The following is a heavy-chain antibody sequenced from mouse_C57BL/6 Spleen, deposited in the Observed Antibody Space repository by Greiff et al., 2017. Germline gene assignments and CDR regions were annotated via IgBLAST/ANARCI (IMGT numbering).Heavy chain of an antibody. D-gene: IGHD1-1*01. V-gene: IGHV1-64*01. CDR3: ERDYGSSYRYVDV. Sequence: QVQLQQPGAALVKPGASVKLSCKASGYTFTSYWMPWVKQRPGQGLEWIGMIHPNSGSTNYNEKFQSKATLTVDKSSSTAYMQISSLTSEDSAVYYCERDYGSSYRYVDVWGTGTTLTVSS. J-gene: IGHJ1*03. CDR2: IHPNSGST. CDR1: GYTFTSYW.